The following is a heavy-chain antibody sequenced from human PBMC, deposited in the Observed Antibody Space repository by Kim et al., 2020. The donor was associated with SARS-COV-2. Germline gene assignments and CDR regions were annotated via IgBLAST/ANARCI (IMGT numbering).Heavy chain of an antibody. CDR2: INTDTGNP. Sequence: ASVKVSCKASGYTFTNNAISWVRQAPGQGLEWMGWINTDTGNPTYAQAFTRRFVFSVDTSVTTAYLQISSLAAEDTALYYCARVIWGTYRYPDYWAQGT. D-gene: IGHD3-16*02. CDR1: GYTFTNNA. J-gene: IGHJ4*02. V-gene: IGHV7-4-1*02. CDR3: ARVIWGTYRYPDY.